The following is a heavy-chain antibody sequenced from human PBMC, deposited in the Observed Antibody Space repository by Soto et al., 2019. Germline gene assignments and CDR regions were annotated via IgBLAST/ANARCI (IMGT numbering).Heavy chain of an antibody. V-gene: IGHV1-18*01. CDR3: AGPFTTVVTMANYGMDF. Sequence: GASVKVCCKASGYTFTSYGSSWVRQAPGQGLEWMGWISAYNGNTNYAQKLQGRVTMTTDTSTSTVYMELSSLRSEDTAVYYCAGPFTTVVTMANYGMDFCGQGIMVTVSS. CDR2: ISAYNGNT. CDR1: GYTFTSYG. D-gene: IGHD4-17*01. J-gene: IGHJ6*02.